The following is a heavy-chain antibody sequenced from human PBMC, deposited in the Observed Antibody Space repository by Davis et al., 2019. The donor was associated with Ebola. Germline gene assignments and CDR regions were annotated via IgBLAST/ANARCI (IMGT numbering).Heavy chain of an antibody. CDR3: ARGSGDKRHDAFDI. V-gene: IGHV3-23*01. J-gene: IGHJ3*02. CDR1: GFTFSSYA. CDR2: ISGSGGST. D-gene: IGHD5-24*01. Sequence: GESLKISCAASGFTFSSYAMSWVRQAPGKGLEWVSAISGSGGSTYYADSVKGRFTISRDNSKNTLYLQMNSLRAEDTAVYYCARGSGDKRHDAFDIWGQGTMVTVSS.